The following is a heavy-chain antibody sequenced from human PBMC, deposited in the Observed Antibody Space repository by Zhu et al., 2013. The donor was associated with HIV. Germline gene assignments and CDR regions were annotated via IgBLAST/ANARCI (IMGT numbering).Heavy chain of an antibody. V-gene: IGHV1-69*01. Sequence: QVQLVQSGTEMKKPGSSVKVSCKASGDTFSSYSISWVRQAPGQGLEWMGGIIPIFGRANSAQKFQGRITITADESTSTAYMELSSLRSEDTAIYYCARGASSSWFDPWGQGTLVTVSS. CDR3: ARGASSSWFDP. J-gene: IGHJ5*02. CDR1: GDTFSSYS. CDR2: IIPIFGRA. D-gene: IGHD6-13*01.